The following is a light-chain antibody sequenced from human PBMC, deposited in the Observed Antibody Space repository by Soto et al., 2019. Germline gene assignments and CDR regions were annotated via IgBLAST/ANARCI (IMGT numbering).Light chain of an antibody. J-gene: IGLJ3*02. CDR1: RSNIGSNY. CDR2: RSD. CDR3: AAWDDSLSGPV. Sequence: QSVLAQPPSASGTPGQTVTISCSGRRSNIGSNYVYWYQQFPGTAPKLLMYRSDQRPSGVPDRFSGSKSGTSASLAISGLRSEDEAESYCAAWDDSLSGPVFGGGTKLTVL. V-gene: IGLV1-47*01.